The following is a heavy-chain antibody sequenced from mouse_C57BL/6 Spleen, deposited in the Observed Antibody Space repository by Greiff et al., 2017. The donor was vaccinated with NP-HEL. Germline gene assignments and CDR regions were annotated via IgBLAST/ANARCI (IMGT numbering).Heavy chain of an antibody. D-gene: IGHD2-1*01. J-gene: IGHJ2*01. Sequence: VKLQESGAELVRPGASVKLSCKASGYTFTDYYINWVKQRPGQGLEWIARIYPGSGNTYYNEKFKGKATLTAEKSSSTAYMQLSSLTSEDSAVYFCARFYYGNYYFDYWGQGTTLTVSS. CDR1: GYTFTDYY. CDR3: ARFYYGNYYFDY. CDR2: IYPGSGNT. V-gene: IGHV1-76*01.